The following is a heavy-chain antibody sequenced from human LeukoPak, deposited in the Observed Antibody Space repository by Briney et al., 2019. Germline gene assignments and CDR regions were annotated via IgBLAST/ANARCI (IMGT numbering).Heavy chain of an antibody. J-gene: IGHJ3*02. CDR2: ISYDGSNK. CDR3: ARVRAAITVDAFDI. D-gene: IGHD6-13*01. CDR1: GFTFSSYA. V-gene: IGHV3-30-3*01. Sequence: GGSLRLSCAASGFTFSSYAMHWVRQAPGKGLEWVAVISYDGSNKYYADSVKGRFTISRDNSKNTLYLQMNSLRAEDTAAYYCARVRAAITVDAFDIWGQGTMVTVSS.